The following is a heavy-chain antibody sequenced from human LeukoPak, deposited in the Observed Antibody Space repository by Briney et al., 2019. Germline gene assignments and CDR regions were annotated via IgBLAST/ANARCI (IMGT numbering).Heavy chain of an antibody. CDR2: IVGSSST. V-gene: IGHV3-21*04. CDR3: ARSYSPFDY. J-gene: IGHJ4*02. CDR1: GFTFSNFA. D-gene: IGHD6-13*01. Sequence: PGGSLRLSCAASGFTFSNFAMTWVRQAPGKGLEWVSSIVGSSSTYYADSLKGRFTISRDNAKNSLYLQMNSLRAEDTAVYYCARSYSPFDYWGQGTLVTVSS.